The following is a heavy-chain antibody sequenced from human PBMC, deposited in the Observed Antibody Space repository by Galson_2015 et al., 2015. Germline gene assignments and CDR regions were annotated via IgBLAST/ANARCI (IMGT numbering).Heavy chain of an antibody. D-gene: IGHD2-15*01. CDR1: GFTFSDHY. J-gene: IGHJ4*02. CDR3: ASIVYCGGGSCSHY. CDR2: IRNKANSYTT. Sequence: SLRLSCAASGFTFSDHYMDWVRQAPGKGLEWVGRIRNKANSYTTEYAASVKGRFTISRDDSKNSLYLQMNSLKTEDTAVYYCASIVYCGGGSCSHYWGQGTLVTVSS. V-gene: IGHV3-72*01.